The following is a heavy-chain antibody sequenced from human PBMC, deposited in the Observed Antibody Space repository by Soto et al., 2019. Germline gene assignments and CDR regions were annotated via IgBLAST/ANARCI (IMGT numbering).Heavy chain of an antibody. Sequence: SETLSLTCAVYGGSFSGYYWSWVRQPPGKGLEWIGEINHSGSTNYNPSLKSRVTISVDTSKNQFSLKLSSVTAADTAVYYCARGPKPAASYYFDYWGQGTLVTVSS. V-gene: IGHV4-34*01. CDR2: INHSGST. D-gene: IGHD2-2*01. J-gene: IGHJ4*02. CDR1: GGSFSGYY. CDR3: ARGPKPAASYYFDY.